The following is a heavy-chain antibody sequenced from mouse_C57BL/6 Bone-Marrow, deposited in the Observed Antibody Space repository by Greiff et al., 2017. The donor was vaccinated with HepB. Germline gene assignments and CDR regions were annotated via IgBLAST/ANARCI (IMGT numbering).Heavy chain of an antibody. V-gene: IGHV1-19*01. Sequence: EVQLQESGPVLVKPGASVKMSCKASGYTFTDYYMNWVKQSHGKSLEWIGVINPYNGGTSYNQKFKGKATLTVDKSSSTAYMELNSLTSEDSAVYYCARWGDPLAYWGQGTLVTVSA. J-gene: IGHJ3*01. CDR1: GYTFTDYY. CDR2: INPYNGGT. CDR3: ARWGDPLAY.